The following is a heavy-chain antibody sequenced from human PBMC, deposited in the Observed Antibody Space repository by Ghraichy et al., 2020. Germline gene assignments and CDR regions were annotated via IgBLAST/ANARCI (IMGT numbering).Heavy chain of an antibody. CDR3: ARDAYCGGDCYSNYDAFDI. J-gene: IGHJ3*02. Sequence: GGSLRLSCAASGFTFSSYSMNWVRQAPGKRLEWVSSISSSSSYIYYADSVKGRFTISRDNAKNSLYLQMNSLRAEDTAVYYCARDAYCGGDCYSNYDAFDIWGQGTMVTVSS. CDR1: GFTFSSYS. CDR2: ISSSSSYI. V-gene: IGHV3-21*01. D-gene: IGHD2-21*02.